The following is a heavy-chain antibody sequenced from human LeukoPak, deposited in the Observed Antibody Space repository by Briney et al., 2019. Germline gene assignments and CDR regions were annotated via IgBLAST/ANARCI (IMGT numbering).Heavy chain of an antibody. CDR2: INPSGGAT. CDR3: ARRRDEGFDI. Sequence: GASVKVSCKASGYTFSYYYLHWVRQAPGQGLEWMGIINPSGGATNYAQNFQGRVTLTRDTSTGTVYMELSGLISEDTAVYYCARRRDEGFDIWGQGTLVTVPS. V-gene: IGHV1-46*01. J-gene: IGHJ3*02. CDR1: GYTFSYYY.